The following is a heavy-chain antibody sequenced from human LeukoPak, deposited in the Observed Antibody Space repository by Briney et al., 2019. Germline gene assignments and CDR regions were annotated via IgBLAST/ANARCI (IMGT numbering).Heavy chain of an antibody. Sequence: GGSLRLSCAASGFTYSSYAKTWVRQAPGKGLEWVSSISGSGVSTYYADSVKGRFTISRDNSKNTLYLQMNSLRAEDTAVYYRAKEIYGSGSYYDLDYWGQGSLVTVSS. J-gene: IGHJ4*02. CDR2: ISGSGVST. V-gene: IGHV3-23*01. CDR1: GFTYSSYA. D-gene: IGHD3-10*01. CDR3: AKEIYGSGSYYDLDY.